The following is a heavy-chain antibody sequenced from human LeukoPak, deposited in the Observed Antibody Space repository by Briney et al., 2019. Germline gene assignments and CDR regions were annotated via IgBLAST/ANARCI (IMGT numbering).Heavy chain of an antibody. D-gene: IGHD4-17*01. J-gene: IGHJ4*02. CDR3: AREDYGDYFIDY. V-gene: IGHV3-33*01. CDR2: IWYDGSNK. Sequence: GGSLRLSCAASGSTFSSYGMHWVRQAPGKGLEWVAVIWYDGSNKYYADSVKGRFTISRDNSRNTLYLQMNSLRAEDTAVYYCAREDYGDYFIDYWGQGTLVTVSS. CDR1: GSTFSSYG.